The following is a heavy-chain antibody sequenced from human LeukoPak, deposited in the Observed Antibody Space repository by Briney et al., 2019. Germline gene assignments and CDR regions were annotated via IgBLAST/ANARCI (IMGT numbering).Heavy chain of an antibody. J-gene: IGHJ4*02. Sequence: GGSLRLSCASSGFTLSSYSMNWVRQAPGKGLEWVSYISRDSRRIYEADSVKGRFTISRENARNSLFLQMNSLRVEDTAMYYCAREDDYDSSAYPSRGFDYGGQGTLVTVSS. V-gene: IGHV3-48*01. CDR2: ISRDSRRI. CDR3: AREDDYDSSAYPSRGFDY. D-gene: IGHD3-22*01. CDR1: GFTLSSYS.